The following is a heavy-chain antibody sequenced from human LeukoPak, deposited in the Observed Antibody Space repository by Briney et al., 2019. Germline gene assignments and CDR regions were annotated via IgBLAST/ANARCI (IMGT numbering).Heavy chain of an antibody. CDR3: ARDIVVVPAAQDY. CDR1: GYSISSGYY. V-gene: IGHV4-38-2*02. Sequence: SETLSLTCAVSGYSISSGYYWGWIRQPPGKGLEWIGSIYHSGSTYYNPSLKGRVTISVDTSKNQFSLKLSSVTAADTAVYYCARDIVVVPAAQDYWGQGTLVTVSS. D-gene: IGHD2-2*01. J-gene: IGHJ4*02. CDR2: IYHSGST.